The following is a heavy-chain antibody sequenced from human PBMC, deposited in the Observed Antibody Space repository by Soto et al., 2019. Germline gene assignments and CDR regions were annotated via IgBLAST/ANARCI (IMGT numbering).Heavy chain of an antibody. CDR2: IYPEDSDT. CDR1: GYIFKYYW. D-gene: IGHD5-18*01. Sequence: PGESLKISCQASGYIFKYYWIAWVRQMPGRGLEWLGIIYPEDSDTKTSPTFQGRVTMSVDKSISTVYLQLSSLKASDTAIYYCARHRRDSSGFDYFHAMDVWGPGTTVTVSS. CDR3: ARHRRDSSGFDYFHAMDV. J-gene: IGHJ6*02. V-gene: IGHV5-51*01.